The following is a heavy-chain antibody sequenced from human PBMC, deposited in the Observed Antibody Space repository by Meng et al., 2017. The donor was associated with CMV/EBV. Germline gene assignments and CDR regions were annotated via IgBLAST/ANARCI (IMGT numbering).Heavy chain of an antibody. CDR1: GFTFSSYE. D-gene: IGHD6-13*01. Sequence: GESLKISCAASGFTFSSYEMNWVRQAPGKGLEWVSSISSSSSYIYCADSVKGRFTISRDNAKNSLYLQMNSLRAEDTAVYYCASYHHSSSQWYFDYWGQGTLVTVSS. CDR3: ASYHHSSSQWYFDY. J-gene: IGHJ4*02. V-gene: IGHV3-21*01. CDR2: ISSSSSYI.